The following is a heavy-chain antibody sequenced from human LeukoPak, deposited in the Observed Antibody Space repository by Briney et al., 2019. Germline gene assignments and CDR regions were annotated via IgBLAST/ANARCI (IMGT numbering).Heavy chain of an antibody. CDR1: GFTFSSYW. CDR2: INSDGSST. Sequence: PGGSLRLSCAASGFTFSSYWMHWVRQAPGKGLVWVSRINSDGSSTSYADSVKGRFTIPRDNAKNTLYLQMNSLRAEDTAVYYCASVWPIRSGGSCYSTVDYWGQGTLVTVSS. D-gene: IGHD2-15*01. V-gene: IGHV3-74*01. J-gene: IGHJ4*02. CDR3: ASVWPIRSGGSCYSTVDY.